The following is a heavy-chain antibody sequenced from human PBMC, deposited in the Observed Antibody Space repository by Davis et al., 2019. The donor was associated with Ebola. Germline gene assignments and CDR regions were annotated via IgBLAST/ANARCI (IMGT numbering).Heavy chain of an antibody. CDR2: INQYGNT. D-gene: IGHD1-14*01. Sequence: PSETLSLTCAVSGGSLSGYYWSWIRQSPGKGLEWIGEINQYGNTNYNPSLKSRFTMSVDTSTNQFSLNLRSVTPADTTTYFCATNTTSKGVDIWGQGISVAVSS. J-gene: IGHJ3*02. V-gene: IGHV4-34*01. CDR3: ATNTTSKGVDI. CDR1: GGSLSGYY.